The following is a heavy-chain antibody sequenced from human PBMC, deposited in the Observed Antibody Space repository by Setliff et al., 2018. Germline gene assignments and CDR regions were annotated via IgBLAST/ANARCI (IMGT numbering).Heavy chain of an antibody. D-gene: IGHD3-16*01. J-gene: IGHJ4*02. CDR1: GFTFSDYW. CDR2: IKQDGSGK. CDR3: ARDGGEY. Sequence: GGSLRLSCAATGFTFSDYWMIWVRQAPGKGLEWVANIKQDGSGKNYVDSVKGRFTISRDNAKNALYLQMNSLRAEDTAVYYGARDGGEYWGQGTLVTVSS. V-gene: IGHV3-7*01.